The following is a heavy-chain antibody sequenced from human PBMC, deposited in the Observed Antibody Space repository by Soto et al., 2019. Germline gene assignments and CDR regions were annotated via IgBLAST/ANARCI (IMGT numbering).Heavy chain of an antibody. CDR2: VSGDNGHT. CDR3: ARDLGYCRSGTCSREWFDP. J-gene: IGHJ5*02. V-gene: IGHV1-18*01. D-gene: IGHD2-15*01. CDR1: GYTFTTHG. Sequence: QVQLVQSGAEVKKPGASVKVSCKASGYTFTTHGISWVRQAPGQGLEWMGWVSGDNGHTNYAQSLKGRVTMTTDTSTNTAYMELRSLRSDDTAVYYCARDLGYCRSGTCSREWFDPWGQGTLVTVSS.